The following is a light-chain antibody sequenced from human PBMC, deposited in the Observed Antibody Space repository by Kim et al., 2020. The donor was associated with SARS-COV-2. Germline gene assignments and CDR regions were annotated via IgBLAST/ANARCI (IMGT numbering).Light chain of an antibody. V-gene: IGLV1-47*01. J-gene: IGLJ2*01. CDR2: RNN. Sequence: QSVLTQPPSASGTPGQRVTISCSGSSSNIGSNYVYWYQPLPGTAPKLVIYRNNQRPSGVPDRFSGSKSGTSASLAISGLRSEDEADYYCAAWDDSLSGVIFGGGTQLTVL. CDR3: AAWDDSLSGVI. CDR1: SSNIGSNY.